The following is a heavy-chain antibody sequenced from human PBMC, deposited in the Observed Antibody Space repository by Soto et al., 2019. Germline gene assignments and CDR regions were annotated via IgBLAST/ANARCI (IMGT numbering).Heavy chain of an antibody. CDR2: INHSGST. Sequence: WETLSLTCAVYGGSFSGYYWSWIRQPPGKGLEWIGEINHSGSTNYNPSLKSRVTISVDTSKNQFSLKLSSVTAADTAVYYCARGDRYCSGGSCYSPLNWFDPWGQGTLVTVSS. J-gene: IGHJ5*02. D-gene: IGHD2-15*01. CDR3: ARGDRYCSGGSCYSPLNWFDP. V-gene: IGHV4-34*01. CDR1: GGSFSGYY.